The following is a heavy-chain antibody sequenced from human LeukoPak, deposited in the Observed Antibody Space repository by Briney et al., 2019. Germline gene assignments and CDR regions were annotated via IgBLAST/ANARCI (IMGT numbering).Heavy chain of an antibody. CDR3: AKEANLTGYFDY. Sequence: PGGSLRLSCAASGFAFSSYAMRWVRQAPGKGLEWISCISGSGGSTNYADSVKGRFTISRDNSKNTLYLQMNSLRAEDTAVYYCAKEANLTGYFDYWGQGTLVTVSS. CDR2: ISGSGGST. D-gene: IGHD3-10*01. V-gene: IGHV3-23*01. J-gene: IGHJ4*02. CDR1: GFAFSSYA.